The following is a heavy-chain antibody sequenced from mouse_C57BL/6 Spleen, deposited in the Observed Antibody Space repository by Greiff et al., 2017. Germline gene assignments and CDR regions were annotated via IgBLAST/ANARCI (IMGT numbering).Heavy chain of an antibody. CDR1: GYAFTNYL. V-gene: IGHV1-54*01. Sequence: QVQLQQSGAELVRPGTSVKVSCKASGYAFTNYLIEWVKQRPGQGLEWIGVINPGSGGTNYNEKFKGKATLTADKSSSTAYMQLSSLTSEDSAVYFCARSHYYGSIYWYFDVWGTGTTVTVSS. CDR3: ARSHYYGSIYWYFDV. D-gene: IGHD1-1*01. CDR2: INPGSGGT. J-gene: IGHJ1*03.